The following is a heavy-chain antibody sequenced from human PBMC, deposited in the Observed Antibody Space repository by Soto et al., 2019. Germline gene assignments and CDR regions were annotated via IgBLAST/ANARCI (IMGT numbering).Heavy chain of an antibody. D-gene: IGHD3-10*01. Sequence: EVQLVESGGGLVQPGGSLRLSCAASGFTFSTYWMQWVRQVPGEGLVWVSSISENGGITTYADSVKGRFTISRDNAKKSLYLQITGLGVEDPAIFSGARGYYSSGTHWGQGTLVTVST. J-gene: IGHJ1*01. V-gene: IGHV3-74*01. CDR1: GFTFSTYW. CDR3: ARGYYSSGTH. CDR2: ISENGGIT.